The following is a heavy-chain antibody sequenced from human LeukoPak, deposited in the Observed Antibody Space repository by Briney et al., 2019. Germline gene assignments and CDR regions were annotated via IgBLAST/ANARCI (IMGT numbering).Heavy chain of an antibody. CDR3: VREGLDY. CDR2: MNPNSGKT. V-gene: IGHV1-8*03. Sequence: ASVKVSCKASGYTFTNYDINWVRQATGQGLERIGFMNPNSGKTVYAQKFQGRVTITTDTSITTAYMELSKLKSEDTAVYYCVREGLDYWGQGTLVTVSS. J-gene: IGHJ4*02. CDR1: GYTFTNYD.